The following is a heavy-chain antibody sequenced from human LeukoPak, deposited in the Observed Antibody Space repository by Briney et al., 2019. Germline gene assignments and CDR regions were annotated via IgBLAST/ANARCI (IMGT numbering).Heavy chain of an antibody. D-gene: IGHD4-23*01. J-gene: IGHJ3*02. Sequence: GGSLRLSCAASGFSFSSYAMIWVRQAPGKGPEWVSAISASGGTTFYEDSVKGRFTISRDNSKNTLYLQMNSLRAEDTAVYYCAGDDQSVGPDAFDIWGQGTMVTVSS. CDR3: AGDDQSVGPDAFDI. V-gene: IGHV3-23*01. CDR1: GFSFSSYA. CDR2: ISASGGTT.